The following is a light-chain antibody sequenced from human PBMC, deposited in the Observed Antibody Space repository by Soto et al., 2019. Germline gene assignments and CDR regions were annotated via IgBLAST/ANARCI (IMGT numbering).Light chain of an antibody. Sequence: QSALTQPRSVSGSPGQSVTISCTGTSSDVGGYEYVSCYQQDQGKAPQLIRYDVNKRPSGVPDRFSGSKSGVTASLTNSGSHSYDETDYYCGSYAGSNTWVFGGGTKLTVL. CDR1: SSDVGGYEY. CDR3: GSYAGSNTWV. V-gene: IGLV2-11*01. CDR2: DVN. J-gene: IGLJ3*02.